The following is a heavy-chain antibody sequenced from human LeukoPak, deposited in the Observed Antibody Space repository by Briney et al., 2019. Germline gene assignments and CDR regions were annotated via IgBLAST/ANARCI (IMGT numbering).Heavy chain of an antibody. CDR2: INPNSGGT. Sequence: ASVKVSCKASGYTFTGYYMHWVRQAPGQGLEWMGWINPNSGGTNYAQKFQGRITMTRDTSISTAYMELSRLRSEDTAVYYCARGSYSSSWYHYYYYMDVWGKGTTVTVSS. V-gene: IGHV1-2*02. J-gene: IGHJ6*03. CDR1: GYTFTGYY. CDR3: ARGSYSSSWYHYYYYMDV. D-gene: IGHD6-13*01.